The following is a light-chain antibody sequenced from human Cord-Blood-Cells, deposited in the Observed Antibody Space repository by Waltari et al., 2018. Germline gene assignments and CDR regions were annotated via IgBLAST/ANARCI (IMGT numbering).Light chain of an antibody. CDR1: QSVSRY. CDR3: QQELT. Sequence: EIVLTQSPATLSLSPGERATLSCRASQSVSRYLAWYQPKPGQAPRLLIYDASNRATGIPARFSGSGSGTDFTLTISSLEPEDFAVYYCQQELTFGGGTKVEIK. J-gene: IGKJ4*01. V-gene: IGKV3-11*01. CDR2: DAS.